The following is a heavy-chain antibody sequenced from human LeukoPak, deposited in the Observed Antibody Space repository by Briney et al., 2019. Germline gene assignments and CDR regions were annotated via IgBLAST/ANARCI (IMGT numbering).Heavy chain of an antibody. CDR2: ISVHNGNT. J-gene: IGHJ6*03. Sequence: GASVKVSCKASGYMFTIYGSSWVRQAPGQGAEWMGWISVHNGNTKYAQKFQGRVTMTTDTSTSTAYMELRSLRSDDTAVYYCARARNPLDYYYYMDVWGKGTTVTVSS. CDR1: GYMFTIYG. V-gene: IGHV1-18*01. CDR3: ARARNPLDYYYYMDV.